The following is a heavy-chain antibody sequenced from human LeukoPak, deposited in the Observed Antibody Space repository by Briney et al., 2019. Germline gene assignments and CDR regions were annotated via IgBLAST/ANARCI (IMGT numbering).Heavy chain of an antibody. Sequence: GGSLRLSCAASGFTFDDYGMSWVRQAPGKGLEWVSGINWNGGSTGYADSVKGRFTISRDNSKKTLYLQMNSLRAEDTAVYYCARDPFNMSGTSSQVRDYWGQGTLVTVSS. D-gene: IGHD1-1*01. V-gene: IGHV3-20*04. CDR3: ARDPFNMSGTSSQVRDY. CDR2: INWNGGST. CDR1: GFTFDDYG. J-gene: IGHJ4*02.